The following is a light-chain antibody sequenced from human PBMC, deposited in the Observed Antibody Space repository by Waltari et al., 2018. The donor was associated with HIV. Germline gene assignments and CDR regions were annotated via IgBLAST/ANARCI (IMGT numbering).Light chain of an antibody. Sequence: SYELTQPPSVSVSPGQTASITCSGDKLGDKYACWYQKKPGQSPVLVIYQDNKRPSVSPERCSGCNAGNTAALTISGTQAMDEADVYCQAWDSSSSVVFGGGTNLTVL. CDR1: KLGDKY. CDR3: QAWDSSSSVV. J-gene: IGLJ2*01. V-gene: IGLV3-1*01. CDR2: QDN.